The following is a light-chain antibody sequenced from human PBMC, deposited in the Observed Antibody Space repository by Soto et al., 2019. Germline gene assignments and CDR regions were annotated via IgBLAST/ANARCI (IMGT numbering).Light chain of an antibody. CDR1: QSVGSDY. V-gene: IGKV3-20*01. Sequence: EIVLTQSPGTLSLSPGERATLSCRASQSVGSDYLAWYQQKPGQAPRLLIYGASSRATGIPDRFSGSGSGTDFTLTISRLEPEDFAVYYCQQYGSSPLTFGGRTKVDI. J-gene: IGKJ4*01. CDR3: QQYGSSPLT. CDR2: GAS.